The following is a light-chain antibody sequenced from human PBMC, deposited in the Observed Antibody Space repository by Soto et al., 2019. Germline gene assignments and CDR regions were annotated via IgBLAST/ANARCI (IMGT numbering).Light chain of an antibody. Sequence: QSALTQPASVSGSPGQSITNPCTGTSSDVGGYNYVSWYQQHPGKAPKLMIYEVSNRPSGVSNRFSGSKSGNTASLTISGLQAEDEADYYCSSYTSSSLYVFGTGTKVTVL. CDR3: SSYTSSSLYV. J-gene: IGLJ1*01. V-gene: IGLV2-14*01. CDR1: SSDVGGYNY. CDR2: EVS.